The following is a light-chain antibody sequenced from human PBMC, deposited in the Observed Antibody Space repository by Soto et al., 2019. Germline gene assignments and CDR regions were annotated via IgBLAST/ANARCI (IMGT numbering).Light chain of an antibody. CDR1: QGVGKY. Sequence: DIQMTQSPSSLSASVGDRVTISCRASQGVGKYLAWFQQRPGQAPKSLIYATSTLQTGGPSRFSGSGSGTDFTLTISSLQPEDVATYYCLQYYSYPQTFGQGTKLEIK. CDR3: LQYYSYPQT. V-gene: IGKV1-16*01. J-gene: IGKJ2*01. CDR2: ATS.